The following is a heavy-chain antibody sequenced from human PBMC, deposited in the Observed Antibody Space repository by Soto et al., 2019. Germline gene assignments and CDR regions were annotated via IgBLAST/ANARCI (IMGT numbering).Heavy chain of an antibody. D-gene: IGHD3-10*01. CDR2: IIPILGIA. CDR3: ARDRGEGYNVGRLDY. J-gene: IGHJ4*02. CDR1: GGTFSSYT. Sequence: QVQLVQSGAEVKKPGSSVKVSCKASGGTFSSYTISWVRQAPGQGLEWMGRIIPILGIANYAQKFQGRVTITADKSTSTAYMELTSLRSEDTAVYYCARDRGEGYNVGRLDYWGQGTLVTVSS. V-gene: IGHV1-69*08.